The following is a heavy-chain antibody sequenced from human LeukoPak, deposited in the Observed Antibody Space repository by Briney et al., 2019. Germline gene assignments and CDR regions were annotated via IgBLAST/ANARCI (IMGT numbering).Heavy chain of an antibody. J-gene: IGHJ3*02. CDR1: GFTFSSYA. CDR3: ARETTPELGDYGDYLPGRTAFDI. D-gene: IGHD4-17*01. CDR2: ISYDGSNK. Sequence: PGRSLRLSCAASGFTFSSYAMHWVRQAPGKGLEWVAVISYDGSNKYYADSVKGRFTISRGNSKNTLYLQMNSLRAEDTAVYYCARETTPELGDYGDYLPGRTAFDIRGQGTMVTVSS. V-gene: IGHV3-30-3*01.